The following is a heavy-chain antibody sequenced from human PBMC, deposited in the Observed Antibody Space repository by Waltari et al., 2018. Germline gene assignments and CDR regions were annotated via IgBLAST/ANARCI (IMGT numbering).Heavy chain of an antibody. CDR1: GGSITSSSYY. Sequence: QLQLQESGPGLVKPSETLSLTCTVSGGSITSSSYYWRWIRQPPGKGLEWIVSIYYSGSTYYNPSLKSRVTISVDTSKNQFSLKLSSVTAADTAVYYCARRGSYWYFDLWGRGTLVTVSS. CDR2: IYYSGST. V-gene: IGHV4-39*01. CDR3: ARRGSYWYFDL. J-gene: IGHJ2*01. D-gene: IGHD1-26*01.